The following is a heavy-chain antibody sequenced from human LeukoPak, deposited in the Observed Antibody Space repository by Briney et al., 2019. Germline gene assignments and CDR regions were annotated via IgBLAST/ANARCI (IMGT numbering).Heavy chain of an antibody. CDR1: GYTFTGYY. CDR3: ARSSALGVSFDY. Sequence: ASVKVSCKASGYTFTGYYMHWVRQAPGQGLEWMGWINPNSGGTNYAQKFQGRVTMTRDTSISKAYMELSRLRSDDTAVYYCARSSALGVSFDYWGQGTLVTVSS. D-gene: IGHD3-16*01. CDR2: INPNSGGT. J-gene: IGHJ4*02. V-gene: IGHV1-2*02.